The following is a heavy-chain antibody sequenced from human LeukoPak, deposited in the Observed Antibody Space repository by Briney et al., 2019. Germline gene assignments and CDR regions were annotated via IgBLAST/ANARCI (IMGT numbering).Heavy chain of an antibody. CDR1: GFPLSSYA. CDR3: AKAPVTPCIGVYCYQFDY. Sequence: AGGSLRLSCAVSGFPLSSYAMSWVRQAPGKGLEWVSATSSSDAGTYYADSVRGRFTISRDNSKNTLYLQMNSLRAEDAAVYYCAKAPVTPCIGVYCYQFDYWGQGTLVTVSS. CDR2: TSSSDAGT. J-gene: IGHJ4*02. V-gene: IGHV3-23*01. D-gene: IGHD2-21*01.